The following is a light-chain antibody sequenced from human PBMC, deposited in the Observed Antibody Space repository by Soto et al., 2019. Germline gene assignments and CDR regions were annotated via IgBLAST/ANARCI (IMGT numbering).Light chain of an antibody. CDR3: QQRSNWPLT. V-gene: IGKV3D-20*02. Sequence: IVFTQSPCTLSLSPGERATLSCRASHTTSSSYLAWYQQKPGQAPRLLIYDASNRATGIPARFSGSGSGTDFTLTISSLEPEDFAVYYCQQRSNWPLTFGGGTKVDIK. J-gene: IGKJ4*01. CDR1: HTTSSSY. CDR2: DAS.